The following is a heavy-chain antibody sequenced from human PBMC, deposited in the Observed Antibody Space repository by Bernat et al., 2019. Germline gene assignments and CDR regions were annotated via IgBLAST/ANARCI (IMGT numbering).Heavy chain of an antibody. D-gene: IGHD3-3*01. V-gene: IGHV4-59*01. J-gene: IGHJ5*02. CDR2: IYYSGST. CDR3: ARGGAHTIFGINWFDP. CDR1: GGSISSYY. Sequence: QVQLQESGPGLVKPSETLSLTCTVSGGSISSYYWSWIRQPPGKGLEWIGYIYYSGSTNYNPSLKSRVTISVDTSKNQFSLKLSSVTAADTAVYYCARGGAHTIFGINWFDPWGQGTLVTVSS.